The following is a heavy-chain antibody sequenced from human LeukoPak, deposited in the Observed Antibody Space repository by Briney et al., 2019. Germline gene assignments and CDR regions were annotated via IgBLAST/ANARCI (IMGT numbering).Heavy chain of an antibody. J-gene: IGHJ4*02. D-gene: IGHD6-13*01. Sequence: PGGSLRLSCAASGFTFSSYVMSWVRQAPGKGLEWVSTISGGGGSTYYADSAKGRFTISRDNSRNTFYLQMNSLRAEDTAVYYCAKRGLAASGTDCWGQGTLVTVSS. CDR2: ISGGGGST. CDR3: AKRGLAASGTDC. V-gene: IGHV3-23*01. CDR1: GFTFSSYV.